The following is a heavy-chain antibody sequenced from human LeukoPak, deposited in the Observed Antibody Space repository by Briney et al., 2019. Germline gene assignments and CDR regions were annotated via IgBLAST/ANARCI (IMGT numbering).Heavy chain of an antibody. J-gene: IGHJ3*02. V-gene: IGHV3-53*01. D-gene: IGHD1-14*01. Sequence: GGSLKLSCAASGFTVIRKYMGWVRQAPGRGLECVSVIYGGGPTYYADSVKGRFTISRDTSKNTLYLQMNSLRAEDTAVYFCSRDLAIAGTTHAFDIWGQGTMVTVSS. CDR3: SRDLAIAGTTHAFDI. CDR2: IYGGGPT. CDR1: GFTVIRKY.